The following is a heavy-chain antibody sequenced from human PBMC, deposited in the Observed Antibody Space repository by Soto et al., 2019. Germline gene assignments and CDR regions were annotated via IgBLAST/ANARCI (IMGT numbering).Heavy chain of an antibody. J-gene: IGHJ6*02. Sequence: ASVKVSCKASGYTFTSYDINWVRQATGQGLEWMGWMNPNSGNTGYAQKFQGRVTMTRNTSISTAYMELSSLRSEDTAVYYCASLEIAVAGTDYCGMDVWGPGTTLTVSS. CDR1: GYTFTSYD. V-gene: IGHV1-8*01. CDR3: ASLEIAVAGTDYCGMDV. D-gene: IGHD6-19*01. CDR2: MNPNSGNT.